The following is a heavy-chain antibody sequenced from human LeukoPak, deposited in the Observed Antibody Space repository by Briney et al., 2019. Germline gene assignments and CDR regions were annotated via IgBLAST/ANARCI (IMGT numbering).Heavy chain of an antibody. CDR1: GGTFSSYA. Sequence: GASVRVSCKASGGTFSSYAISWVRQAPGQGLERMGGIIPIFGTANYAQKFQGRVTITTDESTSTAYMELSSLRSEDTAVYYCARALAPSSHPPHYYMDVWGKGTTVTVSS. CDR2: IIPIFGTA. J-gene: IGHJ6*03. CDR3: ARALAPSSHPPHYYMDV. V-gene: IGHV1-69*05. D-gene: IGHD6-13*01.